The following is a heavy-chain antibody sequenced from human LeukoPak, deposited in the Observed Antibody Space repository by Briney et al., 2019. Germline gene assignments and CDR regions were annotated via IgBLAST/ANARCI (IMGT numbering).Heavy chain of an antibody. D-gene: IGHD7-27*01. CDR2: IYSGGST. V-gene: IGHV3-66*01. Sequence: GGSLRLSCAASGFTVSSKYMSWVRQAPGKGLEWVSVIYSGGSTYYADSVKGRFTISRDNSKNTVYLQMNSLRAEDTAIYYCARESYWGSSAKGFDYWGQGTLVTVSS. CDR3: ARESYWGSSAKGFDY. J-gene: IGHJ4*02. CDR1: GFTVSSKY.